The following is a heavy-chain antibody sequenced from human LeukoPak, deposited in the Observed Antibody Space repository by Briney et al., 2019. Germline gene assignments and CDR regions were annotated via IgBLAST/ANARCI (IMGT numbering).Heavy chain of an antibody. CDR1: GFTFDDYA. CDR2: ISWNSGSI. D-gene: IGHD2-8*02. J-gene: IGHJ4*02. V-gene: IGHV3-9*01. Sequence: PGRSLRLCCAASGFTFDDYAMHWVRQAPGKGLEWVSGISWNSGSIGYADSVKGRFTISRDNAKNSLYLQMNSLGVEDTAVYYCKSGGAAPGRFDYWGQGALVTVSS. CDR3: KSGGAAPGRFDY.